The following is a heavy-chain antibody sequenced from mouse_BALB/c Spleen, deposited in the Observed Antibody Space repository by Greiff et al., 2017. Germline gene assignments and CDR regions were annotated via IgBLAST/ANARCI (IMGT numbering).Heavy chain of an antibody. CDR1: GFNIKDTY. CDR3: ARRGAMDY. Sequence: VQLKESGAELVKPGASVKSSCTASGFNIKDTYMHWVKQRPEQGLEWIGRIDPANGNTKYDPKFQGKATITADTSSNTAYLQLSSLTSEDTAVYYCARRGAMDYWGQGTSVTVSS. V-gene: IGHV14-3*02. CDR2: IDPANGNT. J-gene: IGHJ4*01.